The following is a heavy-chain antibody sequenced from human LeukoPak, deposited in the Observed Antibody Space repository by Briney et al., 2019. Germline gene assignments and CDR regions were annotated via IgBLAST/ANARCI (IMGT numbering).Heavy chain of an antibody. CDR1: GYXFTSYW. V-gene: IGHV5-51*01. D-gene: IGHD3-22*01. Sequence: GESLKISCKGSGYXFTSYWICWVRQMPGKGLEWMGIIYPGDSDTRYSPSFQGQVTISADKSISTAYLQWSSLKASDTAMYYCARGVEINYYDSSGYYGYFDYWGQGTLVTVSS. J-gene: IGHJ4*02. CDR3: ARGVEINYYDSSGYYGYFDY. CDR2: IYPGDSDT.